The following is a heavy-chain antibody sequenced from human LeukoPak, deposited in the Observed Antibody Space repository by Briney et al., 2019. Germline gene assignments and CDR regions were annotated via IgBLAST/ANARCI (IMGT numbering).Heavy chain of an antibody. D-gene: IGHD3-10*01. J-gene: IGHJ4*02. CDR3: AKGQTYYYGSGSQPLDY. CDR1: GFTFSSYA. Sequence: GGSLRLSCAASGFTFSSYAMSWVRQAPGKGLEWVSAISVSGGSTYYADSVKGRFTISRDNSKNTLYLQMNSLRAEDTAVYYCAKGQTYYYGSGSQPLDYWGQGTLVTVSS. CDR2: ISVSGGST. V-gene: IGHV3-23*01.